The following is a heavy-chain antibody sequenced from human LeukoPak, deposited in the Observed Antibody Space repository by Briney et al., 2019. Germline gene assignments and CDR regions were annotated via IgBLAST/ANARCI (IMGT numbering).Heavy chain of an antibody. J-gene: IGHJ4*02. CDR2: ISSSSSSI. V-gene: IGHV3-21*01. CDR1: GFTFSIYS. Sequence: GSLRLSCAVSGFTFSIYSMKWVRQAPGKGLECVSSISSSSSSIYYADSVKGRFTISRDNAKNSLSLQMNSLRAEDTAVYYCARTATDTGEFDYWGQGTLVTVSS. D-gene: IGHD6-13*01. CDR3: ARTATDTGEFDY.